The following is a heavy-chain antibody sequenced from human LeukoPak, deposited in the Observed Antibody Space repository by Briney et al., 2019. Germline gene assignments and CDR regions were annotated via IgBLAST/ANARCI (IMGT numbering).Heavy chain of an antibody. V-gene: IGHV3-23*01. CDR3: AKRAAYSRSSLVLPFDAFDL. Sequence: GGSLRLSCAASGFIFKNYAMAWVRQPPGKGLEWVSVSSGNGTHTYYAASVKGRFTISRDNSNNTLYLQMNSLRAEDTAVYYCAKRAAYSRSSLVLPFDAFDLWGQGTMVTVSS. J-gene: IGHJ3*01. CDR1: GFIFKNYA. D-gene: IGHD6-6*01. CDR2: SSGNGTHT.